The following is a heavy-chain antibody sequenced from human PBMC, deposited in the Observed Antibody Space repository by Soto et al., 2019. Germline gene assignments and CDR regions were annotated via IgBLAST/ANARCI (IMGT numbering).Heavy chain of an antibody. CDR1: GFSLSTSGVG. D-gene: IGHD5-18*01. Sequence: PTLVNRPQNLTLTGTFSGFSLSTSGVGVGWIRQPPGKALEWLALIYWYGDNVYSPSLKIMLTITNDTSKNQVVLTMTRMDPVETAKYYGAHSQLGGYSYGINAYWAQET. V-gene: IGHV2-5*01. CDR2: IYWYGDN. CDR3: AHSQLGGYSYGINAY. J-gene: IGHJ4*02.